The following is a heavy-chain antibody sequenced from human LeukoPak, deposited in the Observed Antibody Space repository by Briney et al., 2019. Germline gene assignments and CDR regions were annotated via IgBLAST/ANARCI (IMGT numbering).Heavy chain of an antibody. CDR3: ASEAPRPIKWERELILSYYFDF. D-gene: IGHD1-7*01. J-gene: IGHJ4*02. CDR2: ISSSSRTV. V-gene: IGHV3-48*01. Sequence: PGGSLRLSCAASGFTFSTYNMNWVRQAPGKGLEWVSYISSSSRTVYYADSVKGRFTISRDNAKNSLHLQMNNLRAEDTAVYYCASEAPRPIKWERELILSYYFDFWGQGTLVTVSS. CDR1: GFTFSTYN.